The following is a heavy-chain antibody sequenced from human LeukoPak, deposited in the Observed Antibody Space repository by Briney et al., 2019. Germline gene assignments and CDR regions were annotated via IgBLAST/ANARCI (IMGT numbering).Heavy chain of an antibody. Sequence: GGSLRLSCAASGFTVSSNYINWVRQAPGRGLEWVSVIYSGGTTYYADSVKGRFTISRDNSKNTLYFQMNSLRVEDTAVYYCARGIAAAYHAFDIWGQGTMLTVSS. V-gene: IGHV3-53*01. J-gene: IGHJ3*02. CDR1: GFTVSSNY. CDR2: IYSGGTT. CDR3: ARGIAAAYHAFDI. D-gene: IGHD6-13*01.